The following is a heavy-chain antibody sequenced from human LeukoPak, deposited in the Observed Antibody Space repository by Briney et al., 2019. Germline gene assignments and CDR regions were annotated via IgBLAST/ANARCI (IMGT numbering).Heavy chain of an antibody. CDR2: ISSSSIYI. CDR3: ARADNYDILTGYSDY. V-gene: IGHV3-21*01. Sequence: GGSLRLSCAASGFTFSRSTMNWVRQAPGKGLELVSSISSSSIYIYYADSVKGRFTISRDNAKNSLYLEMNSLRAEDTAVYYCARADNYDILTGYSDYWGQGTLVTVSS. J-gene: IGHJ4*02. CDR1: GFTFSRST. D-gene: IGHD3-9*01.